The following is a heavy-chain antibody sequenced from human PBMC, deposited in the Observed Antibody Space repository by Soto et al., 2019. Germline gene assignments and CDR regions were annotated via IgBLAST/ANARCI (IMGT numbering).Heavy chain of an antibody. D-gene: IGHD3-10*01. CDR1: GVSVSSGSYY. Sequence: AETLTLTXTVSGVSVSSGSYYWSWIRPPPGKGLEWIGYIYYSRSTNYNPSLKSLVTITVNTSNNQYSQKLSPVTDADTAVYYCRGSGVITANPYSYGLDPWGQGTLVTVSS. CDR2: IYYSRST. CDR3: RGSGVITANPYSYGLDP. V-gene: IGHV4-61*01. J-gene: IGHJ5*02.